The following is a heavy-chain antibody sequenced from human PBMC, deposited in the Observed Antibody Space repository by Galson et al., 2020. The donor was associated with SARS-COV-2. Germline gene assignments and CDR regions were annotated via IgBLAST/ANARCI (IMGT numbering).Heavy chain of an antibody. J-gene: IGHJ4*02. V-gene: IGHV3-33*01. CDR2: VWYDRTNK. Sequence: TGGSLRLSCAASGFTFTNYGILWVRQVPGKGLEWVAVVWYDRTNKYYADSVKGRFTISKDNSKNTVYMQMNSLTDEDTGIYYCARALCGEKHYDGVGILCYFDVWGEGTLVTVSS. CDR3: ARALCGEKHYDGVGILCYFDV. CDR1: GFTFTNYG. D-gene: IGHD3-16*01.